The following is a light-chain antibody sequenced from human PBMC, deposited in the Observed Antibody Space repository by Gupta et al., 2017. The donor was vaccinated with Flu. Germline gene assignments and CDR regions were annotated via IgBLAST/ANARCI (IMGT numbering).Light chain of an antibody. J-gene: IGKJ1*01. CDR3: QQCGTSSWT. CDR1: KSVSNSY. CDR2: GSS. V-gene: IGKV3-20*01. Sequence: GTLSSSPGGRATLSCRNRKSVSNSYLGWYQQKPGQAPRLLIYGSSNRDTDIPDRFSGSGSGTDFTLTISRLEPEDFAVYYCQQCGTSSWTFGQGTKVEAK.